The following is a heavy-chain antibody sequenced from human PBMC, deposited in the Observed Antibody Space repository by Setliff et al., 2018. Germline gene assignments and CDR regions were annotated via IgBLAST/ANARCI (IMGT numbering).Heavy chain of an antibody. CDR3: ARANKKLDYYYYYYMDV. D-gene: IGHD1-1*01. Sequence: SETLSLTCTVSGGSISSMSYYWGWIRQPPGKGLEWIGSIYHSGSSYYNSSLRSRVTISVDTSKNQFSLRLSSVTAADTAVYYCARANKKLDYYYYYYMDVWGKGTTVTVSS. CDR1: GGSISSMSYY. J-gene: IGHJ6*03. V-gene: IGHV4-39*07. CDR2: IYHSGSS.